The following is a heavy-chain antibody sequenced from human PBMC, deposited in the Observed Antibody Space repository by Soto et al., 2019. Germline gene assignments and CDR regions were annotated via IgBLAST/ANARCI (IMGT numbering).Heavy chain of an antibody. CDR3: ARVHQPYYGSGSYYNIYWFDP. D-gene: IGHD3-10*01. CDR2: IYYSGST. J-gene: IGHJ5*02. V-gene: IGHV4-28*03. CDR1: GYSISSSNW. Sequence: SETLSLTCAVSGYSISSSNWWGWIRQPPGKGLEWIGYIYYSGSTYYNPSLKSRVTMSVDTSKNQFSLKLSSVTAVDTAVYYCARVHQPYYGSGSYYNIYWFDPWGQGTLVTVSS.